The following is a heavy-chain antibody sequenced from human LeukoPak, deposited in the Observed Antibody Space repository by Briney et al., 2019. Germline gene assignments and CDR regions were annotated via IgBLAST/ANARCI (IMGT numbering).Heavy chain of an antibody. V-gene: IGHV4-39*07. D-gene: IGHD6-19*01. CDR3: ASTRGIAVAGTCSD. CDR2: IYYSGST. J-gene: IGHJ4*02. CDR1: GGSISSSSYY. Sequence: SETLSLTCTVSGGSISSSSYYWGWIRQPPGKGLEWIGSIYYSGSTYYNPSLKSRVTISVDTSKNQFSLKLSTVTAADTAVYYCASTRGIAVAGTCSDWGQGTLVTVSS.